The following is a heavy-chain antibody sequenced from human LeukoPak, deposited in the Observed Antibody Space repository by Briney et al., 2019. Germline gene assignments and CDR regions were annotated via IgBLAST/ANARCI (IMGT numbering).Heavy chain of an antibody. J-gene: IGHJ4*02. Sequence: GGSLRLSCAESGFIFSTYSMHWVRQAPGKGLEWVSSISSDGGYIYYADSVKGRFTISRDNAKDSLYLQMNSLRAEDTAVYYCAAGTGYLIEKWGQGTLVTVSS. CDR2: ISSDGGYI. CDR3: AAGTGYLIEK. CDR1: GFIFSTYS. V-gene: IGHV3-21*01. D-gene: IGHD2-15*01.